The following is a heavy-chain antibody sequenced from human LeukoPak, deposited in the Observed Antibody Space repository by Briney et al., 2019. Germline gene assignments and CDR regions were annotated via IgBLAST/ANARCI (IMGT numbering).Heavy chain of an antibody. J-gene: IGHJ4*02. V-gene: IGHV3-30-3*01. D-gene: IGHD4/OR15-4a*01. CDR2: ISYDGSNK. CDR1: GFTFSSYA. CDR3: AREGYGD. Sequence: GGSLRLSCAASGFTFSSYAIHWVRQAPGKGLEWVAVISYDGSNKYYADSVKGRFTISRDNSKNTLYLQMNSLRAEDTAVYYCAREGYGDWGQGTLVTVSS.